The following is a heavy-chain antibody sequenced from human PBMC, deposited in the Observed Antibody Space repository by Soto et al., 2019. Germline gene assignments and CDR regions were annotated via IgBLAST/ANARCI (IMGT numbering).Heavy chain of an antibody. V-gene: IGHV1-2*02. CDR3: AGENKNQDWFDP. CDR2: INPNSGGT. J-gene: IGHJ5*02. CDR1: GFTFTGYY. Sequence: ASVKVSCKASGFTFTGYYMHWVRQAPGQGLEWMGWINPNSGGTDYAQKFQGRVTMTRDTSISTAYMELSGLRSDDTAVYYCAGENKNQDWFDPWGQGTLVTVSS.